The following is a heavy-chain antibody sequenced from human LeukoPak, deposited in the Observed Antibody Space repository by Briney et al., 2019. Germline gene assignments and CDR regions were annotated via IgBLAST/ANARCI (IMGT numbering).Heavy chain of an antibody. CDR1: GFTFSGYI. CDR2: ISSSSSTI. Sequence: GGSLRLSCAASGFTFSGYIMNWVRQAPGKGLEWVSYISSSSSTIYYADSVKGRFTISRDNAKHSLYLQMNSLRAEDTALYYCAREPYSTNHYYGMDVWGQGTTVTVSS. CDR3: AREPYSTNHYYGMDV. V-gene: IGHV3-48*04. J-gene: IGHJ6*02. D-gene: IGHD6-13*01.